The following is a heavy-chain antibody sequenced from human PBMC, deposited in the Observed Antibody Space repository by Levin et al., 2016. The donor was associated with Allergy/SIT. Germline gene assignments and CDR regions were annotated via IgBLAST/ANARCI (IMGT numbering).Heavy chain of an antibody. CDR3: AREKAGTPGAFDI. CDR2: ISYDGSNK. J-gene: IGHJ3*02. CDR1: GFTFSSYG. V-gene: IGHV3-30*03. Sequence: GESLKISCAASGFTFSSYGMHWVRQAPGKGLEWVAVISYDGSNKYYADSVKGRFTISRDNSKNTLYLQMNSLRAEDTAVYYCAREKAGTPGAFDIWGQGTMVTVSS. D-gene: IGHD2-15*01.